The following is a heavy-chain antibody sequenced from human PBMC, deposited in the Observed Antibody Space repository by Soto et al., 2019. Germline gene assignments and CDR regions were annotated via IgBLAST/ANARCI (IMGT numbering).Heavy chain of an antibody. CDR2: INPNSGGT. CDR1: GYTFTDYY. J-gene: IGHJ6*02. V-gene: IGHV1-2*02. CDR3: ARTDTAMATPYYGMDV. Sequence: ASVKVSCKASGYTFTDYYMHRVRQAPGQGLEWMGWINPNSGGTNYAQKFQGRVTMTRDTSISTAYMELSRLRSDDTAIYYCARTDTAMATPYYGMDVWGQGTTVTVSS. D-gene: IGHD5-18*01.